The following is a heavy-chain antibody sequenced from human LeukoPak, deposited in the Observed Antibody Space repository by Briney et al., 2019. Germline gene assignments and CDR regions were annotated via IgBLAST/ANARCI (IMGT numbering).Heavy chain of an antibody. D-gene: IGHD5-18*01. V-gene: IGHV4-39*07. Sequence: PSETLSLTCTVSGGSISSSSYYWGWIRQPPGTGLEWIGSTYYSGSTNYNPSLKSRVTISVDTSKNQFSLKLNSVTAADTAVYYCARIGYSYGFFDYWGQGTLVTVSS. CDR3: ARIGYSYGFFDY. J-gene: IGHJ4*02. CDR1: GGSISSSSYY. CDR2: TYYSGST.